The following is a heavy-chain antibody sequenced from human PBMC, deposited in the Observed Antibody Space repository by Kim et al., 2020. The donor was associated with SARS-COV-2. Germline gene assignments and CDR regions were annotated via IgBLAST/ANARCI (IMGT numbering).Heavy chain of an antibody. D-gene: IGHD2-21*01. Sequence: SETLSLTCTVSGDSVSSGSHYWAWVRQVPGVGLEWLGYMRYGGNPYHNPSLRGRLTISLDTSENRVSLHLSSVTAADTAVYYCARDPFNSIGSMDFWGPG. CDR1: GDSVSSGSHY. J-gene: IGHJ6*02. CDR3: ARDPFNSIGSMDF. V-gene: IGHV4-31*03. CDR2: MRYGGNP.